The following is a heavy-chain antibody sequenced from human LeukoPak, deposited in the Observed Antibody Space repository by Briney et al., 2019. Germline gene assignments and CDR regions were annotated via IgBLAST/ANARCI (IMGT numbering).Heavy chain of an antibody. CDR1: GFTFSNAW. V-gene: IGHV3-15*01. CDR2: IKSKTDGGTT. Sequence: GGSLRLSCAASGFTFSNAWMSWVRQAPGKGLEWVGRIKSKTDGGTTDYAAPVKGRFTISRDDSKNTLYLQMNSLKTEDTAVYYCTTDPITIFGVVMVRTYGGWGQGTLVTVSS. J-gene: IGHJ4*02. D-gene: IGHD3-3*01. CDR3: TTDPITIFGVVMVRTYGG.